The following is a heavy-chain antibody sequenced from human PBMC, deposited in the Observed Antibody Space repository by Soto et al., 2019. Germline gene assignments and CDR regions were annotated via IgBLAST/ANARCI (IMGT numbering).Heavy chain of an antibody. Sequence: GASVKVSCKASGYTFTSYGISWVRQAPGQGLEWMGWISAYNGNANYAQKLQGRVTMTTDTSTSTAYIELRSLRSDDTAVYYCARDFRYDTEFDYWGQGTLVTVSS. CDR1: GYTFTSYG. CDR2: ISAYNGNA. CDR3: ARDFRYDTEFDY. D-gene: IGHD5-12*01. V-gene: IGHV1-18*01. J-gene: IGHJ4*02.